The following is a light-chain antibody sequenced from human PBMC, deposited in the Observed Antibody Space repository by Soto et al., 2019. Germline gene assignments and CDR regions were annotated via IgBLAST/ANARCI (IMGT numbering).Light chain of an antibody. CDR2: GAS. J-gene: IGKJ1*01. V-gene: IGKV3-20*01. Sequence: EIVLTQSPGTLSLSPGERATLSCRASQSVSSSYLAWYHQKPGQAPRLLIYGASSRDTGIPDRLSGSGSGTDFTLTISRLEPEDFAVYYCQQYGSSPTTFGQGTKVEIK. CDR3: QQYGSSPTT. CDR1: QSVSSSY.